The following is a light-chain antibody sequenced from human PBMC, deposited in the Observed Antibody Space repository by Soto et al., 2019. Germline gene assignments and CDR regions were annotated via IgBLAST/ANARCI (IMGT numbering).Light chain of an antibody. J-gene: IGKJ2*01. CDR2: GAS. Sequence: EIVLTQSPGTLSLSPGERATLSCRASQSVSSSYLAWYQQKPGQAPRLLIYGASSRVTAIPHRFSGSGSGTDFTLTISRLEPEDVAVYYCQQYGSSPYTFGQGTRLEIK. CDR1: QSVSSSY. CDR3: QQYGSSPYT. V-gene: IGKV3-20*01.